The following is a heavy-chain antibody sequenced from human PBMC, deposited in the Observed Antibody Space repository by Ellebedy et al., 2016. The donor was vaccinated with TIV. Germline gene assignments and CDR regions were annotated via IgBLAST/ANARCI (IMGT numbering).Heavy chain of an antibody. CDR2: ISGSGGST. V-gene: IGHV3-23*01. J-gene: IGHJ4*02. Sequence: GESLKISXAASGFTFSSYAMSWVRQAPGKGLEWVSAISGSGGSTYYADSVKGRFTISRDNAKNTLYLQMNSLRAEDTAVYYCARGSSLWFGRYYFDYWGQGTLVTVSS. D-gene: IGHD3-10*01. CDR1: GFTFSSYA. CDR3: ARGSSLWFGRYYFDY.